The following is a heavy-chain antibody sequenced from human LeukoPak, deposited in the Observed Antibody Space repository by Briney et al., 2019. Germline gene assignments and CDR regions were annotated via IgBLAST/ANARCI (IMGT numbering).Heavy chain of an antibody. Sequence: SVKVSCKASGGTFSSYAICLVRHAPGQGLEWMGGIIPIFGTANYAQKFQGRVTITADESTSTAYMELSSLRSEDTAVYYCARAPPDYDILTGYSNWFDPWGQGTLVTVSS. V-gene: IGHV1-69*01. J-gene: IGHJ5*02. D-gene: IGHD3-9*01. CDR1: GGTFSSYA. CDR2: IIPIFGTA. CDR3: ARAPPDYDILTGYSNWFDP.